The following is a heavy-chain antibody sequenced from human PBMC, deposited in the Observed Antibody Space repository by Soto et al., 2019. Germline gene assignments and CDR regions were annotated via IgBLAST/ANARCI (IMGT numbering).Heavy chain of an antibody. D-gene: IGHD6-19*01. V-gene: IGHV5-10-1*01. Sequence: GESLKISCKGSGYSFTSHWISWVRQMPGKGLEWMGRIDPSDSYTNHSPSFQGHVTISADKSISTAYLQWSSLKASDTAMYYCATQTGQWLVFDYWGQGTLVTVSS. CDR1: GYSFTSHW. J-gene: IGHJ4*02. CDR3: ATQTGQWLVFDY. CDR2: IDPSDSYT.